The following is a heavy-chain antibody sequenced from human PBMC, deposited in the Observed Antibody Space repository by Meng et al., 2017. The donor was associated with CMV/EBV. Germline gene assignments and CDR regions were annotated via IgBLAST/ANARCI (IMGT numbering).Heavy chain of an antibody. CDR3: ARNLGARTPRDAMDV. CDR1: GFTFSSFE. Sequence: GESLKISCAASGFTFSSFEMNWVRQAPGKGLGWTSYISAGGDTIYYADSVKGRFTISRDNAKKSLYLQMNSLRAEDTAIYYCARNLGARTPRDAMDVWGQGTTVTVSS. V-gene: IGHV3-48*03. D-gene: IGHD6-6*01. CDR2: ISAGGDTI. J-gene: IGHJ6*02.